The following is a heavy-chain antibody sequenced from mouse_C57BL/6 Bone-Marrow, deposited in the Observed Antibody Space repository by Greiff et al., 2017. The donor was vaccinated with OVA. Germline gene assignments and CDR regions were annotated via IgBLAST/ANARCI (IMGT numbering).Heavy chain of an antibody. D-gene: IGHD1-1*01. V-gene: IGHV1-82*01. CDR1: GYAFSSSW. Sequence: VQLQQSGPELVKPGASVKISCKASGYAFSSSWMNWVKQRPGKGLEWIGRIYPGDGDTNYNGKFKGKATLTADKSSSTAYMQRRSLTSEDSAVYYGARNDDGSSYVDFASWGQGTLVTVP. J-gene: IGHJ3*01. CDR3: ARNDDGSSYVDFAS. CDR2: IYPGDGDT.